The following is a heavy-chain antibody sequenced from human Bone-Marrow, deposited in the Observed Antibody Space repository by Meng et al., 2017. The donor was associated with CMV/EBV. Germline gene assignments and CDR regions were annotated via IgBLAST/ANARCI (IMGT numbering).Heavy chain of an antibody. V-gene: IGHV1-18*01. Sequence: KASGYTFTTYSISWVRLAPGWGWGWVGWISADNGNRSYAQSLQGRVSRTADTATTTAYMELRSLRYGGTVIYYCAREQIAARCGWFDHWGQGTLVTVSS. CDR3: AREQIAARCGWFDH. CDR1: GYTFTTYS. D-gene: IGHD6-6*01. CDR2: ISADNGNR. J-gene: IGHJ5*02.